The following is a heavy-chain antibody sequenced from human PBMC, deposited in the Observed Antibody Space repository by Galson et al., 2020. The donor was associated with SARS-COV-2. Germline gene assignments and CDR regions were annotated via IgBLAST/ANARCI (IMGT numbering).Heavy chain of an antibody. CDR2: LYYSGST. J-gene: IGHJ5*02. CDR3: ARLWGGSGLNPLP. V-gene: IGHV4-39*01. D-gene: IGHD3-10*01. CDR1: GGSISSSSYY. Sequence: SETLSLTCTVSGGSISSSSYYWGWLRQPPGQGLEWIGSLYYSGSTYYNPSLKSRVTISADTSKNQLSLKLSSLTAADTAVYYCARLWGGSGLNPLPWGQGTLVTVSS.